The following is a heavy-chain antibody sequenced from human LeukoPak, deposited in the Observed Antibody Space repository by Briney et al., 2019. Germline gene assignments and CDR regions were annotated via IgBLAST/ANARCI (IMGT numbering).Heavy chain of an antibody. J-gene: IGHJ4*02. Sequence: GGSLRLSCAASGCTFSSHWMHRVLQAPGKGLVWVARINSDGSSTAYADSLKDCFTISRDSAKNTLYLQMNSLRAEDTAVYYCASIYDYLDYWGQGTLVTVSA. CDR2: INSDGSST. CDR3: ASIYDYLDY. V-gene: IGHV3-74*01. D-gene: IGHD3-16*01. CDR1: GCTFSSHW.